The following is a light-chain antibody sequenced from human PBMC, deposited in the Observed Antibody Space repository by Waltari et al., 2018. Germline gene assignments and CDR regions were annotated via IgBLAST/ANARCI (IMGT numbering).Light chain of an antibody. Sequence: SCRASQSVNTYLAWYQQKPGQAPRLLIYGAYTRPAGIPDRFSGSGFGTDFSLTISRLEAEDFAVYYCQHHVRLPATFGQGTKVEIK. CDR3: QHHVRLPAT. V-gene: IGKV3-20*01. CDR1: QSVNTY. J-gene: IGKJ1*01. CDR2: GAY.